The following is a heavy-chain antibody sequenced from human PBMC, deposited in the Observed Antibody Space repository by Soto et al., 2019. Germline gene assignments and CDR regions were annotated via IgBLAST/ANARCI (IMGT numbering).Heavy chain of an antibody. D-gene: IGHD2-2*02. CDR2: IGAARDP. CDR1: GFTFSNFD. CDR3: ARAYTGRLPRRADYYYAMDV. J-gene: IGHJ6*02. V-gene: IGHV3-13*05. Sequence: EVQLVESGGGLVQPGESLRLSCATSGFTFSNFDMHWVRQVPGKGMEWVSAIGAARDPYYLGSVKGRFTISRENAKTCVYLQMNDLRAGDSAVYYCARAYTGRLPRRADYYYAMDVWGQGTTVTVSS.